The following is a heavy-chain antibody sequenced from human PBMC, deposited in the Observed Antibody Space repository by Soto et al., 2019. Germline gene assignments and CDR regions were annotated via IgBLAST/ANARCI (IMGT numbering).Heavy chain of an antibody. CDR3: ARGFGIAVAVDY. CDR2: IYYSGST. Sequence: SETLSLTCTFSCGSIISYYWSWIRQPPGKGLEWIGYIYYSGSTNYNPSLKSRVTISVDTSKNQFSLKLSSVTAADTAVYYCARGFGIAVAVDYWGQGTLVTVSS. V-gene: IGHV4-59*01. CDR1: CGSIISYY. D-gene: IGHD6-19*01. J-gene: IGHJ4*02.